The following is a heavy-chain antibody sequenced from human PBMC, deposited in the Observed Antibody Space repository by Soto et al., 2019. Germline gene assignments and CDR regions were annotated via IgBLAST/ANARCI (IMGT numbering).Heavy chain of an antibody. V-gene: IGHV1-69*12. J-gene: IGHJ6*02. D-gene: IGHD2-2*01. CDR2: IIPIFGTA. Sequence: QVQLVQSGAEVKKPGSSVKVSCKASGGTFSSYAISWVRQAPGQGLEWMGGIIPIFGTANYAQKFQGRVTITAHEPTSTAYMELSNLRSEDPAVYYCARHVPAARYYSGMEVWGQGTTVTVSS. CDR1: GGTFSSYA. CDR3: ARHVPAARYYSGMEV.